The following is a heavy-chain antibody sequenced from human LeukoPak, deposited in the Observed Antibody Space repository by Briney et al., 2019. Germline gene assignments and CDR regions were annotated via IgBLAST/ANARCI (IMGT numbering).Heavy chain of an antibody. CDR1: GGTFSSCA. CDR2: ISFDGSNK. CDR3: ARDRILVVAARVMDY. V-gene: IGHV3-30*04. J-gene: IGHJ4*02. Sequence: GGSLRLTCTASGGTFSSCAMHWVRQAPAKGLGWVAVISFDGSNKYYADSVKDRCTISRENYKNTLYLRMNSLRGEDRAVYYCARDRILVVAARVMDYRGQGNLVTVSS. D-gene: IGHD2-15*01.